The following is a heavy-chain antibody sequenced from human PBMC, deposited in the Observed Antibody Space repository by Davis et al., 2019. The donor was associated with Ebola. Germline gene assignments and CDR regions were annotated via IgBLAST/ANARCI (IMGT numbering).Heavy chain of an antibody. J-gene: IGHJ4*02. D-gene: IGHD1-1*01. CDR2: IYSGGRT. V-gene: IGHV3-23*03. CDR1: GFTFSNYA. Sequence: GESLKISCAASGFTFSNYAMSWVRQAPGKGLEWVSVIYSGGRTNYADSVKGRFTISRDNAKNSLYLQMSSLTDEDTAVYYCVRDTNWAFDYWGQGALVTVSS. CDR3: VRDTNWAFDY.